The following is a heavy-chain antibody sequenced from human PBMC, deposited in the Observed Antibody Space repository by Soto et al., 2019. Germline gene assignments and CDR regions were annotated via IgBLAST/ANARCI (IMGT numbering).Heavy chain of an antibody. J-gene: IGHJ2*01. CDR1: GFTFSSYS. CDR3: AARPGYSSGWYGGWDFDL. D-gene: IGHD6-19*01. V-gene: IGHV3-48*01. CDR2: ISSSSSTI. Sequence: EVQLVESGGGLVQPGGSLRLSCAASGFTFSSYSMNWVRQAPGKGLEWVSYISSSSSTIYYADSVKGRFTISRDNAKNPLYLQMNSLRAEDTAVYYCAARPGYSSGWYGGWDFDLWGRGTLVTVSS.